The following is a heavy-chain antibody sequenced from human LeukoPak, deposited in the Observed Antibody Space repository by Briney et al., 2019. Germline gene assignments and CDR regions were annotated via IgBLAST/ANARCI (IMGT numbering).Heavy chain of an antibody. D-gene: IGHD3-10*01. V-gene: IGHV3-23*01. Sequence: GGSLRLSCAASGFTFNNYAMSWVRQAPGKGLEWVSAISGSDAGTYYADSVKGRFTISRDNSKNTLYLQMNSLRAEDTAVYYCARGGVNTMVRGVIRYYYMDVWGKGTTDTISS. CDR2: ISGSDAGT. J-gene: IGHJ6*03. CDR3: ARGGVNTMVRGVIRYYYMDV. CDR1: GFTFNNYA.